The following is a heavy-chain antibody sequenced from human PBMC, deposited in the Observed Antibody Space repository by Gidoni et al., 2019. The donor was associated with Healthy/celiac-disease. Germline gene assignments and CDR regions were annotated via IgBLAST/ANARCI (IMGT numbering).Heavy chain of an antibody. V-gene: IGHV4-39*01. D-gene: IGHD6-13*01. Sequence: QLQLQESGPGLVTPSATLSLTCTISGGSISSSSYYGGWIRRTPGKGLEWIGSIYYSASTYYNPSLKSRVTISVETSKNQFSLKLSSVTAADTAVYYCARRAAALFDPWGKGTLVTVSS. J-gene: IGHJ5*02. CDR3: ARRAAALFDP. CDR2: IYYSAST. CDR1: GGSISSSSYY.